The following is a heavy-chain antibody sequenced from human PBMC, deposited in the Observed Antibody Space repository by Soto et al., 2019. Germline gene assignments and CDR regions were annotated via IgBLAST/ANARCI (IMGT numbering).Heavy chain of an antibody. CDR3: ARAKSVVRGVIITQLFDY. CDR1: GGSISSYY. Sequence: PSETLSLTCTVSGGSISSYYWSWIRQPPGKGLEWIGYIYYSGSTNYNPSLKSRVTISVDTPKNQFSLKLSSVTAADTAVYYCARAKSVVRGVIITQLFDYWGQGTLVTVSS. V-gene: IGHV4-59*01. CDR2: IYYSGST. J-gene: IGHJ4*02. D-gene: IGHD3-10*01.